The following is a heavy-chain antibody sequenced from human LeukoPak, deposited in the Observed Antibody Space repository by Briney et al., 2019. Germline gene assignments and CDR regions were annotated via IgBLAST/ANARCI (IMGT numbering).Heavy chain of an antibody. V-gene: IGHV4-59*02. Sequence: SETLSLTCTVSGGSVNYYYWSWIRQPPGKGLEWIGYIYYSGSTDYNPSLKSRVTISVDTSKNQFSLKLSSVTAADTAVYYCALYYDSGLDYWGQGTLVTVSS. D-gene: IGHD3-22*01. CDR3: ALYYDSGLDY. CDR2: IYYSGST. CDR1: GGSVNYYY. J-gene: IGHJ4*02.